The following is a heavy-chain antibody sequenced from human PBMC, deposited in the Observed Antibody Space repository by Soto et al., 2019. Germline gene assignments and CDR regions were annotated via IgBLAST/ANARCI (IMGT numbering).Heavy chain of an antibody. J-gene: IGHJ6*02. V-gene: IGHV4-59*01. CDR3: ARWADYGDYDYYGMDV. Sequence: SETLSHTCTVSGGSISSYYWSWIRQPPGKGLEWIGYIYYSGSTNYNPSLRIRVTISIDTSKNQVSLKLSSVTAADTAVYYCARWADYGDYDYYGMDVWGQGTTVTVSS. D-gene: IGHD4-17*01. CDR1: GGSISSYY. CDR2: IYYSGST.